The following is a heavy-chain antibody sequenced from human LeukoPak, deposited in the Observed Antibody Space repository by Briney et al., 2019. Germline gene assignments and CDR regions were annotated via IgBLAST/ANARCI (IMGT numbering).Heavy chain of an antibody. D-gene: IGHD3-22*01. CDR3: ARDYDSSGYYVTY. Sequence: GASVKVSCKASGYTFTGYYMHWVRQAPGQGLEWMGWINPNSGGTNYAQKFQGRVTMTRDTSISTAYMELSRLRSDDTAVYYCARDYDSSGYYVTYWGQGTLVTVSS. CDR1: GYTFTGYY. V-gene: IGHV1-2*02. CDR2: INPNSGGT. J-gene: IGHJ4*02.